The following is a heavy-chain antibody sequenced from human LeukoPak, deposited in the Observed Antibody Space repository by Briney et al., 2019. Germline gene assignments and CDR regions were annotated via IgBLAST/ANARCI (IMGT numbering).Heavy chain of an antibody. V-gene: IGHV4-39*01. Sequence: PSETLSLTCTVSGGSISSINYYWGWIRQPPGKGLEWIGSIYYSGSTYYNPSLKSRVTISVDTSKNQFSLKLSSVTAADTAVYYCARHVVLWFGESDYYMDVWGKGTTVTISS. J-gene: IGHJ6*03. CDR1: GGSISSINYY. CDR3: ARHVVLWFGESDYYMDV. CDR2: IYYSGST. D-gene: IGHD3-10*01.